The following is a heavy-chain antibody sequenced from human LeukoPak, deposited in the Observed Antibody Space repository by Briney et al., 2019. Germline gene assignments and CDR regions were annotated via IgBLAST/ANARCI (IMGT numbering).Heavy chain of an antibody. D-gene: IGHD4-17*01. CDR2: ISVSGGSA. Sequence: PGGSLRLSCAASGFTFSSYAMNWGRQAPGEGLEWVSAISVSGGSAYYADSVKGRFTISRDNSKNTLYLQMSSLRAEDTAIYYCAKTPGLGLDDGFGDQFFDYWGQGTLVTVSS. V-gene: IGHV3-23*01. CDR1: GFTFSSYA. CDR3: AKTPGLGLDDGFGDQFFDY. J-gene: IGHJ4*02.